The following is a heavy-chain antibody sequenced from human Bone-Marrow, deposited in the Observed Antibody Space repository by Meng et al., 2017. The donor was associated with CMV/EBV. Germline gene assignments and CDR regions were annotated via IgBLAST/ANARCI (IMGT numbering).Heavy chain of an antibody. CDR2: IRGSNNST. Sequence: EVQLLESGGDLVQPGGSLRLSCAASGFTFSSYAMHWVRQAPGKGLEWVSGIRGSNNSTYYADSVKGRFTISRDNSKNTLYLQMNSLRADDTAVYYCAKGFFSTPFDYWGQGTLVTVSS. CDR1: GFTFSSYA. V-gene: IGHV3-23*01. CDR3: AKGFFSTPFDY. D-gene: IGHD2-15*01. J-gene: IGHJ4*02.